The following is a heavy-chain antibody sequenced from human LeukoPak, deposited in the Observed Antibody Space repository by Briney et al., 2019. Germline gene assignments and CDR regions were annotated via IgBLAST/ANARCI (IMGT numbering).Heavy chain of an antibody. Sequence: GGSLRLSCAASGFTFSSYGMHWVRQAPGKGLEWVAVISYDGSNKYYADSVKGRFTISRDNSKNTLYLQMNSLRAEDTAVYYCAVAGPFDYWGQGTLITVSS. CDR1: GFTFSSYG. J-gene: IGHJ4*02. CDR3: AVAGPFDY. V-gene: IGHV3-30*03. D-gene: IGHD6-19*01. CDR2: ISYDGSNK.